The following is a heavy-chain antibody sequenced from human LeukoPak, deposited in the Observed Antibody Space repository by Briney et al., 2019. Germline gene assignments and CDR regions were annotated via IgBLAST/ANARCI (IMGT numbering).Heavy chain of an antibody. V-gene: IGHV3-21*01. CDR1: GFTFSSYS. D-gene: IGHD2-2*01. CDR3: ARSTTSRLSAFDI. CDR2: IASISGDL. Sequence: GGSLRLSCAASGFTFSSYSMNWVRQAPGKGLEWVSSIASISGDLYYADSLKGRFTISGDNAKNSLYLQMNTLRAEDTAVYYCARSTTSRLSAFDIWGQGTMVTVSS. J-gene: IGHJ3*02.